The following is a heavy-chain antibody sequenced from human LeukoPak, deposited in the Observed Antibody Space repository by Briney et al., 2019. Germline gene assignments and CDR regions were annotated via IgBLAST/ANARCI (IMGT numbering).Heavy chain of an antibody. CDR3: ASDGDILGYGMDV. CDR2: IYYSGST. CDR1: GGSISSGDYY. Sequence: SQTLSLTCTVSGGSISSGDYYWSWIRQPPGKGLEWIGYIYYSGSTYYNPSLKSRVTISVDTSKNQFSLKLSSVTAADTAVYYCASDGDILGYGMDVWGKGTTVTVSP. V-gene: IGHV4-30-4*01. D-gene: IGHD3-9*01. J-gene: IGHJ6*04.